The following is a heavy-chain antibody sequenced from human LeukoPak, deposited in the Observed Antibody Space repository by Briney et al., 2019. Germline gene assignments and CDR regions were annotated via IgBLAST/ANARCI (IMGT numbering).Heavy chain of an antibody. J-gene: IGHJ5*02. CDR3: ARDSPTVVIRSNWFDP. CDR2: ITSGSGYI. D-gene: IGHD4-23*01. CDR1: GFTFSTYT. Sequence: GGSLRLSCAASGFTFSTYTMNWVRQAPGKGLEWVSSITSGSGYIYYADSVKGRFTVSRDNAKNSLYLQMNSLRAEDTAVYYCARDSPTVVIRSNWFDPWGQGTLVTVSS. V-gene: IGHV3-21*01.